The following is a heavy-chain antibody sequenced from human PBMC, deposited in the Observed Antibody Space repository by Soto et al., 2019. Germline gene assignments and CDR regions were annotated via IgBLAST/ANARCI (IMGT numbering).Heavy chain of an antibody. CDR1: GFTFDDYA. V-gene: IGHV3-9*01. D-gene: IGHD3-3*01. CDR2: ISWNSGNI. CDR3: AKGTNYDFWSGPSY. J-gene: IGHJ4*02. Sequence: HPGGSLRLSCAASGFTFDDYAMHWVRQAPGKGLEWVSGISWNSGNIDYADSVKGRFTISRDNAKNSLYLQMNSLRAEDTALYYCAKGTNYDFWSGPSYWGQGALVTVSS.